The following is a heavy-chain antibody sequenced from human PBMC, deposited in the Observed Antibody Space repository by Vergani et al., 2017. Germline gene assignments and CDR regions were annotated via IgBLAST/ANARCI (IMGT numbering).Heavy chain of an antibody. CDR1: GFSLNTRGVS. CDR2: IYWNADQ. CDR3: VYRKTECGTTGXFYPFYYYNYMDV. Sequence: QITLKESGPTLVKPTQTLALTCTFSGFSLNTRGVSVAWIRQPPGKALDWLALIYWNADQHYSPSLNNRVTITKDTSKNQVVLTMTNMDYVDTSTYYCVYRKTECGTTGXFYPFYYYNYMDVWGKGTTVTVSS. D-gene: IGHD1-7*01. J-gene: IGHJ6*03. V-gene: IGHV2-5*04.